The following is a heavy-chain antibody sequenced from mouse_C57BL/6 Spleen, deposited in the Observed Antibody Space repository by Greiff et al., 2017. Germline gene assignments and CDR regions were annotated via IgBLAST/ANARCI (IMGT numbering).Heavy chain of an antibody. Sequence: QVQLKQSGPGLVAPSQSLSITCTVSGFSLTSYGVHWVRQPPGKGLEWLVVIWSDGSTTYNSAPKSRLSTSKDNSKSQVFLKMNSLQPDDTAMYYWAGRSRGMSSYFDVWGTGTTVTVSS. V-gene: IGHV2-6*03. CDR3: AGRSRGMSSYFDV. D-gene: IGHD1-3*01. J-gene: IGHJ1*03. CDR1: GFSLTSYG. CDR2: IWSDGST.